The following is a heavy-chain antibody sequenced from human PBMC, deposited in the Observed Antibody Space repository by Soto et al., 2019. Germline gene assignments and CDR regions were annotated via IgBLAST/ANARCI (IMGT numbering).Heavy chain of an antibody. CDR3: ARDLGFSGYYYDSTADAFDI. Sequence: ASVKVSCKASGYTFTSYGISWVRQAPGQGLEWMGWISAYNGNTNYAQKLQGRVTMTTDTSTSTAYMELRSLRSDDTAVYYCARDLGFSGYYYDSTADAFDIWGQGTMVTVSS. J-gene: IGHJ3*02. CDR1: GYTFTSYG. D-gene: IGHD3-22*01. CDR2: ISAYNGNT. V-gene: IGHV1-18*01.